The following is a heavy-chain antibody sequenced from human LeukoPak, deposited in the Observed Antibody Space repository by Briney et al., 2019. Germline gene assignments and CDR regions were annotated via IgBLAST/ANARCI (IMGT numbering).Heavy chain of an antibody. CDR1: GGSISNSSYY. Sequence: SETLSLTCTVSGGSISNSSYYWGWIRQPPGKGLEWIGSMYYSGSTYYNPSLKSRATISVDTSKNQFSLKLSSVPAAATAVYSWARHGRRGTTTPSSWGQGPPVTVSS. CDR2: MYYSGST. J-gene: IGHJ5*02. V-gene: IGHV4-39*01. CDR3: ARHGRRGTTTPSS. D-gene: IGHD1-14*01.